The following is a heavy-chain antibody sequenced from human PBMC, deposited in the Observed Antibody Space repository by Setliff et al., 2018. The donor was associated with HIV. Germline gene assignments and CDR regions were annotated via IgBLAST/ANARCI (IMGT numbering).Heavy chain of an antibody. CDR1: GGTFSTYA. V-gene: IGHV1-69*05. D-gene: IGHD3-22*01. J-gene: IGHJ2*01. Sequence: SVKVSCKASGGTFSTYATSWVRQAPGQGLEWMGGIIPIFGAANYAQKFQGRVTITTDESTSTGYMELSSLRSEDTAVYYCARHQAPYYGSSGYNPNWYFDLWGRGTLVTVSS. CDR3: ARHQAPYYGSSGYNPNWYFDL. CDR2: IIPIFGAA.